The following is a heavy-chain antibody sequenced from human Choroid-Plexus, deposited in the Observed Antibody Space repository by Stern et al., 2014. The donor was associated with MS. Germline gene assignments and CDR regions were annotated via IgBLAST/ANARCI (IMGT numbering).Heavy chain of an antibody. Sequence: QVQLVQSGGGVVQPARPLRLSCAASGFSFSSFGMHWVRQAPGKGLEWVALISYDGSKDYADSVKGRFAISRDNSKNTLYLQMNSLRAEDTAVYYCAKDRQYWTFFFDFWGQGSLVTVSS. V-gene: IGHV3-30*18. CDR2: ISYDGSK. J-gene: IGHJ4*02. CDR1: GFSFSSFG. CDR3: AKDRQYWTFFFDF. D-gene: IGHD2-8*02.